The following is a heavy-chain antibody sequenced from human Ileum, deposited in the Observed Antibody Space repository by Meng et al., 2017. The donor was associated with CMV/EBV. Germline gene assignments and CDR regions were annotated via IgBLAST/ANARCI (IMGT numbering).Heavy chain of an antibody. CDR2: IFATGTT. V-gene: IGHV4-4*07. J-gene: IGHJ5*02. CDR3: ARDRFDP. Sequence: QAQLQESGLGLVKPSETLSLPFTVSGASLNDYYWSWIRQPAGKGLEWIGRIFATGTTTYNPSLKSRVTMSVDTSKNQFSLKLTSVTAADTAVYFCARDRFDPWGQGALVTVSS. CDR1: GASLNDYY.